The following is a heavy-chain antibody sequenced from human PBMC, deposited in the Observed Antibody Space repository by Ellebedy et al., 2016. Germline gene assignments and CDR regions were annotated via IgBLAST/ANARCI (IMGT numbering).Heavy chain of an antibody. CDR1: GVTFNRYA. Sequence: GGSLRLXXVASGVTFNRYAMHWVRQAPGKGLEWVASLSYDGNYKYYADSVKGRFTVSRDNSKNTLYLQMNSLSPDDTAVYYCAKDSTVGGGSPNADRYFDYWGQGTLVTVSS. CDR2: LSYDGNYK. D-gene: IGHD1-26*01. CDR3: AKDSTVGGGSPNADRYFDY. V-gene: IGHV3-30-3*01. J-gene: IGHJ4*02.